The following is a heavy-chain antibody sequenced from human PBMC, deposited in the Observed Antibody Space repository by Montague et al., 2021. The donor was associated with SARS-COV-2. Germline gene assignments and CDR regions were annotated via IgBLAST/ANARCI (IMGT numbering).Heavy chain of an antibody. CDR1: GGSISNSVYY. CDR3: ARHPQH. Sequence: SETLSLTCTVSGGSISNSVYYWGWVRQPPGKGLEWIGSIYYTGSTYYNPSLKSRLTISVDTSENLFSLNLRSMTAADTAVYYCARHPQHWGQGTLVTVSS. V-gene: IGHV4-39*01. J-gene: IGHJ1*01. CDR2: IYYTGST.